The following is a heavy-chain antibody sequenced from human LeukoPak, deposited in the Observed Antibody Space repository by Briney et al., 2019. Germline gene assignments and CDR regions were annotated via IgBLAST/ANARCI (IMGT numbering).Heavy chain of an antibody. D-gene: IGHD1-26*01. Sequence: HPGGSLRLSCAASGFTFSNYVIHWVRQAPGKGLEWVAVISNDGSNKYYVDSVKGRFTISRDNSENTLYLQMNSLRAEDTAVYYCAKETGRWELEWGQGTLVTVSS. J-gene: IGHJ4*02. V-gene: IGHV3-30*18. CDR3: AKETGRWELE. CDR2: ISNDGSNK. CDR1: GFTFSNYV.